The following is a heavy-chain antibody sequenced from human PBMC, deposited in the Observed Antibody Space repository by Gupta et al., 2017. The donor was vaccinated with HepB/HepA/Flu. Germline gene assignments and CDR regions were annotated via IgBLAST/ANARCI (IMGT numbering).Heavy chain of an antibody. V-gene: IGHV3-23*01. CDR2: ISGGGGST. J-gene: IGHJ4*02. CDR1: GFTFTTYA. Sequence: EVQLLESGGDLVQPGGSLRLSCAASGFTFTTYAMNWVRQAPGKGLEWVSGISGGGGSTYYADSVKGRFTISRDNSKNTLYLQMNSLRAEDTAVYYCAKDTYVSGSFGGYLNYWGQGTLVTVSS. D-gene: IGHD3-10*01. CDR3: AKDTYVSGSFGGYLNY.